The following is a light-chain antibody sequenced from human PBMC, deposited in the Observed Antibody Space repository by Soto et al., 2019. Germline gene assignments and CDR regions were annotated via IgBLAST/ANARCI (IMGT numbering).Light chain of an antibody. Sequence: IHMTQSSSSMSASVGDIVTMTCGAIQSISSYLNWYQQKPGKAPKLLIYAASSLQSGVPSRFSGSGSGTDFTLTISSPQPEDFATYYCQQSYSTPITCGKGQRRAIK. CDR2: AAS. V-gene: IGKV1-39*01. CDR1: QSISSY. J-gene: IGKJ5*01. CDR3: QQSYSTPIT.